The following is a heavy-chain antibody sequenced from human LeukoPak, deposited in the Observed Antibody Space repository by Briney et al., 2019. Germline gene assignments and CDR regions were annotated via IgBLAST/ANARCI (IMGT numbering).Heavy chain of an antibody. V-gene: IGHV3-30*04. CDR2: ISHDGFNQ. CDR3: ARERIAATGTGWFDP. Sequence: GGSLRLSCAATGFTFSDHAVHWVRQAPGKGLEWVAVISHDGFNQKYADSVKGRFTISRDNSKNTLYLQTNSLRPEATAVYYCARERIAATGTGWFDPWGQGTLVTVSS. J-gene: IGHJ5*02. CDR1: GFTFSDHA. D-gene: IGHD6-13*01.